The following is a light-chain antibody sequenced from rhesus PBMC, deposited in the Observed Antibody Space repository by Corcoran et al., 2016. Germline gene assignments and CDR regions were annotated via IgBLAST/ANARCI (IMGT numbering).Light chain of an antibody. CDR1: QSLLFRSNNKNY. CDR2: WAS. V-gene: IGKV4-1*01. CDR3: QQYYSTPLT. Sequence: DIVMTQSPDSLAVSLGETVTINCKSSQSLLFRSNNKNYLAWYQQNAGQAPKLLIYWASPRDSGVPNRFRGMGPGTAFTLPISGLPAEDVAVYYCQQYYSTPLTFGGGTKVEIK. J-gene: IGKJ4*01.